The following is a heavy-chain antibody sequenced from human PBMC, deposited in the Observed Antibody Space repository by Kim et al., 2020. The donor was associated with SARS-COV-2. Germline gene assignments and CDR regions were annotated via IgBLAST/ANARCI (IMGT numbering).Heavy chain of an antibody. J-gene: IGHJ4*02. V-gene: IGHV3-15*01. D-gene: IGHD3-10*01. Sequence: PVKGRFTNSRDDSKNTLYLQMNSLKTEDTAVYYCTTESLWFGELLSLFDYWGQGTLVTVSS. CDR3: TTESLWFGELLSLFDY.